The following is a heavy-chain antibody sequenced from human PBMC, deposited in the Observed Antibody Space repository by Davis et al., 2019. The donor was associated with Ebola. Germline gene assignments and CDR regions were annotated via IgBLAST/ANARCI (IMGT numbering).Heavy chain of an antibody. V-gene: IGHV5-10-1*01. CDR3: AGHDNVSPQSRLWLSWYFDL. J-gene: IGHJ2*01. D-gene: IGHD5-18*01. CDR1: GYSFTSYW. Sequence: GESLKISCKGSGYSFTSYWISWVRQMPGKGLEWMGRIDPSDTYTNYSPSFQGHVTISADKSINSAYLQWSSLKASDTALCYCAGHDNVSPQSRLWLSWYFDLWGRGTLVTVSS. CDR2: IDPSDTYT.